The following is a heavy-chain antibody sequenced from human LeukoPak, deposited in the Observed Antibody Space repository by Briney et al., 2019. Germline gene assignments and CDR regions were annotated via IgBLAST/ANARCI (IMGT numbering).Heavy chain of an antibody. V-gene: IGHV4-59*11. J-gene: IGHJ3*02. D-gene: IGHD1-14*01. CDR2: ISYIGST. Sequence: SETLSLTCTVSGASISGHYLIWIRHAPGKGLEWIGYISYIGSTNYNPSLKSRVTISVDTSKNLFSLKLRSVTAADTAVYYCARDQISINALDMWGQGTMVTVSS. CDR1: GASISGHY. CDR3: ARDQISINALDM.